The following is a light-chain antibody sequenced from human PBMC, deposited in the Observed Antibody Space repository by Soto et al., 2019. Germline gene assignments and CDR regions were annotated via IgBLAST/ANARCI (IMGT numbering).Light chain of an antibody. J-gene: IGKJ4*01. CDR3: QQVKTYPRT. CDR1: QAVPNN. Sequence: DIHLTQSPSFPSASVGDRVTITCRPSQAVPNNMAWYQQKPGKPPKLLIYEESTLHSGVPSRFSGRKSGTQFTLTIDSLQPEDFATYDCQQVKTYPRTFGGGTKVEIK. CDR2: EES. V-gene: IGKV1-9*01.